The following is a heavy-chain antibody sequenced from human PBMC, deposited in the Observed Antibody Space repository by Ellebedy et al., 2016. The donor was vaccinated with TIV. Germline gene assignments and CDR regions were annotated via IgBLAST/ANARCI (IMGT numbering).Heavy chain of an antibody. CDR1: GGSFSGYY. V-gene: IGHV4-34*01. J-gene: IGHJ4*02. D-gene: IGHD6-13*01. Sequence: SETLSLXCAVYGGSFSGYYWNWIRQPPGKGLEWIGEINHSGRTNYNPSLKSRVTISVDTSKNQFSLKLTSVTAADTAVYYCARGGFISSWHTEGYWGQGTLVTVSS. CDR3: ARGGFISSWHTEGY. CDR2: INHSGRT.